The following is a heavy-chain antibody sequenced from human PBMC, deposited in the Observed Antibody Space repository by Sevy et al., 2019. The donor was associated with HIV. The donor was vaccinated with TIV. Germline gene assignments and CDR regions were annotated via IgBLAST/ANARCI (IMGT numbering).Heavy chain of an antibody. Sequence: GESLEISCAASGFTFSSYAMSWVRQAPGKGLEWVSAISGSGGSTYYADSVKGRFTISRDNSKNTLYLQMNSLRAEDTAVYYCAKDPVSSSLNWFDPWGQGTLVTVSS. D-gene: IGHD6-13*01. CDR3: AKDPVSSSLNWFDP. J-gene: IGHJ5*02. CDR2: ISGSGGST. V-gene: IGHV3-23*01. CDR1: GFTFSSYA.